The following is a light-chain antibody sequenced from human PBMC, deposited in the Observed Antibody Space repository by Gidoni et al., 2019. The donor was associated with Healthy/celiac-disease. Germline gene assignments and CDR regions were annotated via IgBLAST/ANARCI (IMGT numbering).Light chain of an antibody. Sequence: EIVLTQSPATLSLSPGERATLSFRASQSVSIYLAWYQQKPGQAPRLLIYDASNRATGIPARFSGSGSGTDFTLTISSLEPEDFAVYYCQQRSNWPPLFTFGPGTKVDIK. CDR2: DAS. CDR1: QSVSIY. V-gene: IGKV3-11*01. J-gene: IGKJ3*01. CDR3: QQRSNWPPLFT.